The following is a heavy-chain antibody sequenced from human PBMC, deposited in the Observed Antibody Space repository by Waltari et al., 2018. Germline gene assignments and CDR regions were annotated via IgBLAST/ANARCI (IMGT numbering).Heavy chain of an antibody. Sequence: QVQLVESGGGVVQPGRSLRLSCAASGFTFSSHAMHWVRQAPGKGLEWVAVISYDGSNKYYADSVKGRFTISRDNSKNTLYLQMNSLRAEDTAVYYCARAYYGSYPGVDYWGQGTLVTVSS. V-gene: IGHV3-30-3*01. CDR1: GFTFSSHA. J-gene: IGHJ4*02. CDR2: ISYDGSNK. CDR3: ARAYYGSYPGVDY. D-gene: IGHD1-26*01.